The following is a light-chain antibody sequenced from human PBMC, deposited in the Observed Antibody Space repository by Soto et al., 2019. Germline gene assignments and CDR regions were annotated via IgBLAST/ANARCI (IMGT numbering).Light chain of an antibody. V-gene: IGKV3-20*01. Sequence: EIVLTQSPGTLSLSPGERATLSCRASQTVSSIYLAWYQQKPGQAPRLLIYAASSRATGIPDRFSGSGSGTDFTLTISRLEPEDFAVYYCQQYGSSPYTFGQGTKLEIK. CDR3: QQYGSSPYT. J-gene: IGKJ2*01. CDR1: QTVSSIY. CDR2: AAS.